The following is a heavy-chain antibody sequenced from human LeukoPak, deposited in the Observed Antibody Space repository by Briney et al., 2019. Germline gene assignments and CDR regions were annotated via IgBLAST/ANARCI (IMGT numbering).Heavy chain of an antibody. J-gene: IGHJ3*02. CDR3: AREGPYYDFWSGNPIHAFDI. V-gene: IGHV1-69*11. CDR1: GGTFSSYA. D-gene: IGHD3-3*01. Sequence: SVKVSCKASGGTFSSYAISWVRQAPGQGLEWMGRIIPILGTANYAQKFQGRVTITADESTSTAYMELSSLRSEDTAVYYCAREGPYYDFWSGNPIHAFDIWGQGTMVTVSS. CDR2: IIPILGTA.